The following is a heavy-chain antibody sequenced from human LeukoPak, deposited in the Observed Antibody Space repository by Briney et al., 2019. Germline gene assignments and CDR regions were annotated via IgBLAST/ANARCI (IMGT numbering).Heavy chain of an antibody. CDR1: GFTFSDYS. D-gene: IGHD3-22*01. J-gene: IGHJ4*02. Sequence: GESLRLSCAASGFTFSDYSMNWVRQAPGKGLEWVSSISSSSSYIFYADSVKGRFTISRDNAKNPLYLQMNSLRAEDTAVYYCATYYYDSSGYYYAPHFDYWGQGTLVTVSS. V-gene: IGHV3-21*01. CDR2: ISSSSSYI. CDR3: ATYYYDSSGYYYAPHFDY.